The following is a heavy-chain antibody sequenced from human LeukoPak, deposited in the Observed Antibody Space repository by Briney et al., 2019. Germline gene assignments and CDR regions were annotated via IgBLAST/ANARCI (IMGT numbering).Heavy chain of an antibody. D-gene: IGHD3-22*01. CDR2: IYYSGST. CDR3: ARGGEWRYYYDSSGYYPFDY. V-gene: IGHV4-59*01. Sequence: PSETLSLTCTVSGGSISSYYWSWIRQPPGKGLEWIGYIYYSGSTNYNPSLKSRVTISVDTSKNQFSLKLSSVTAADTAVYYCARGGEWRYYYDSSGYYPFDYWGQGTLATVSS. CDR1: GGSISSYY. J-gene: IGHJ4*02.